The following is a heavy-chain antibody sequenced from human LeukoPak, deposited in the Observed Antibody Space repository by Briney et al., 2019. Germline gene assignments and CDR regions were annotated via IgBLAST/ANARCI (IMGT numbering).Heavy chain of an antibody. CDR1: GYTFTSYY. Sequence: ASVKVSCEASGYTFTSYYMHWVRQAPGQGLEWMGIINPSGGSTSYAQKFQGRVTMTRDTSTSTVFMELSSLRSEDTAVYYCARGVDTTRGLWLYGMDVWGQGTTVTVSS. CDR3: ARGVDTTRGLWLYGMDV. D-gene: IGHD5-18*01. V-gene: IGHV1-46*01. CDR2: INPSGGST. J-gene: IGHJ6*02.